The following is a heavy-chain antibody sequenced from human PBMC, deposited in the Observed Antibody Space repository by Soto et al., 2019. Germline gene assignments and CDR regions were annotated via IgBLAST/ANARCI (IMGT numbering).Heavy chain of an antibody. CDR3: ARGPIFELGYCSSTSCSQRGY. Sequence: SETLSLTCAVYGGSFSGYYWSWIRQPPGKGLEWIGEINHSGSTNYNPSLKSRVTISVDTSKNQFSLKLSSVTAADTAVYYCARGPIFELGYCSSTSCSQRGYWGQGTLVTVSS. CDR1: GGSFSGYY. V-gene: IGHV4-34*01. J-gene: IGHJ4*02. CDR2: INHSGST. D-gene: IGHD2-2*01.